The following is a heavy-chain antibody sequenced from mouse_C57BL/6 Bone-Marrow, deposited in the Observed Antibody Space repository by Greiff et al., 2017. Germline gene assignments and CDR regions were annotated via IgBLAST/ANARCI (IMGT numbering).Heavy chain of an antibody. CDR3: AREEASYYSNYVDAMDY. CDR1: GYTFTSSW. CDR2: IDPSDSYT. J-gene: IGHJ4*01. V-gene: IGHV1-69*01. Sequence: QVQLQQPGAELVMPGASVKLSCKASGYTFTSSWMHWVKQRPGQGLEWIGEIDPSDSYTNYNQQFKGKSTLTVDKSSSTAYMQLSSLTSEDSAVYYWAREEASYYSNYVDAMDYWGQGTSVTVSS. D-gene: IGHD2-5*01.